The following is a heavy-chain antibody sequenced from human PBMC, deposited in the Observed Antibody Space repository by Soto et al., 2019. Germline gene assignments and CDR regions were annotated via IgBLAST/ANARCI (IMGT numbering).Heavy chain of an antibody. D-gene: IGHD3-10*01. J-gene: IGHJ4*02. CDR2: IKSDESTT. CDR3: ARGARNYYYFDY. V-gene: IGHV3-74*01. Sequence: EVQLVESGGGLVQPGGSLRLSYAASGFIFTDYWIHWVRQAPGKGLVWVSRIKSDESTTNYADSVWGRLTISRDNAKNTVYLQINSLRAEDTAVYYCARGARNYYYFDYWGQGTLVTVSS. CDR1: GFIFTDYW.